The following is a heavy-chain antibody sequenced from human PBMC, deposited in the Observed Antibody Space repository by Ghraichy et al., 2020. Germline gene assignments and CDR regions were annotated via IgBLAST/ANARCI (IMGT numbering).Heavy chain of an antibody. CDR2: IYSRGNT. D-gene: IGHD5-24*01. CDR3: ARERDSYNNFDY. V-gene: IGHV4-59*01. Sequence: SETLSLTCTVSGGSISSYHWSWIRQPPGKGLEWIGYIYSRGNTNYNPSLKSRVTISVDTSKNQFSLRLSSVTAADTAVYYCARERDSYNNFDYWGHGALVTVSS. CDR1: GGSISSYH. J-gene: IGHJ4*01.